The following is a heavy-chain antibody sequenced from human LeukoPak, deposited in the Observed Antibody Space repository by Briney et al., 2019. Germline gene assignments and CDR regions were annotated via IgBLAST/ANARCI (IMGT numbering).Heavy chain of an antibody. V-gene: IGHV3-74*01. J-gene: IGHJ4*02. D-gene: IGHD1-14*01. CDR2: INCDGSST. CDR1: GFPFSGYW. Sequence: GGSLRLSCAASGFPFSGYWMRWVRQAPGKGLVWVSRINCDGSSTSYADSVKGRFSISRDNAKNTLHLQMNSLRAEDTAVYYCARSEYSFDYWGQGTLVTVSS. CDR3: ARSEYSFDY.